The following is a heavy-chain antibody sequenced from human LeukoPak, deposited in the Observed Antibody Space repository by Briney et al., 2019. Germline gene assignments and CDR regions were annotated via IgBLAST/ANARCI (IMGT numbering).Heavy chain of an antibody. CDR3: ARLGGNSNPFQFDY. J-gene: IGHJ4*02. D-gene: IGHD4-23*01. V-gene: IGHV1-8*01. Sequence: ASVKVSCKASGYTFTSYDINWVRQATGQGLEWMGWMNPNSGNTGYAQKFQGRVTMTRNTSISTAYMELSSLRSEDTAVYYCARLGGNSNPFQFDYWGQGTLVTVSS. CDR1: GYTFTSYD. CDR2: MNPNSGNT.